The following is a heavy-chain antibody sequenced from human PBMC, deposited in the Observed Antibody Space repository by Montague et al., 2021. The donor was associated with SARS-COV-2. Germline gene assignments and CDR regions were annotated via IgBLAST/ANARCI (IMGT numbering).Heavy chain of an antibody. D-gene: IGHD3-9*01. Sequence: SETLSLTCTVSGGSISSYYWSWIRQPAGKGLEWIGRIYTSGSTNYNPSLKSRVTMSVDTSKNQFSLKLSSVTAADKAVYYCARVGRAGYDILTGYYYYGMDVWGQGTTVTVSS. J-gene: IGHJ6*02. V-gene: IGHV4-4*07. CDR2: IYTSGST. CDR3: ARVGRAGYDILTGYYYYGMDV. CDR1: GGSISSYY.